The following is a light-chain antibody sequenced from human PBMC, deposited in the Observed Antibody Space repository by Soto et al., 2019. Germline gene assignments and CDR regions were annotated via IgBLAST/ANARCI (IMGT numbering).Light chain of an antibody. V-gene: IGLV2-8*01. Sequence: QSALTQPPSASGSPGQSVTIYCTGTSSDVGGYSSISWYQQHPRKAPKLIIYAVIKRPSGVPDRFSGSKSGNTTSLTVSGLQDEDEADYYCSAYAGSNSVLFGGGTKLTVL. CDR1: SSDVGGYSS. CDR3: SAYAGSNSVL. J-gene: IGLJ2*01. CDR2: AVI.